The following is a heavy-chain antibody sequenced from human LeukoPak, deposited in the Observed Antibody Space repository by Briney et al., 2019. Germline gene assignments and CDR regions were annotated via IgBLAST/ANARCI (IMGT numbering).Heavy chain of an antibody. J-gene: IGHJ4*02. D-gene: IGHD3-22*01. CDR2: INPSGGST. CDR3: AREGVRYYDSSGYYTY. V-gene: IGHV1-46*01. CDR1: GYTFTSYY. Sequence: ASVTVSCTASGYTFTSYYMHWVRQAPGQGLEWMGIINPSGGSTSYAQKFQGRVTMTRDTSTSTVYMELSSLRSEDTAVYYCAREGVRYYDSSGYYTYWGQGTLVTVSS.